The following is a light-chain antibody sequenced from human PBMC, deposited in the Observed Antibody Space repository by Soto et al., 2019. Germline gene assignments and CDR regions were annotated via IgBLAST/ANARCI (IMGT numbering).Light chain of an antibody. CDR3: QQYENWPWT. CDR2: DAS. J-gene: IGKJ1*01. V-gene: IGKV3D-15*01. CDR1: QSVNSN. Sequence: ETVMTQSPATLSVSPGERATLSCRASQSVNSNLAWYQQKLGQAPRLLIYDASNRATGIPARFSGSGSGTEFTLTISSLQSEDAAVYYCQQYENWPWTFGQGTKVDIK.